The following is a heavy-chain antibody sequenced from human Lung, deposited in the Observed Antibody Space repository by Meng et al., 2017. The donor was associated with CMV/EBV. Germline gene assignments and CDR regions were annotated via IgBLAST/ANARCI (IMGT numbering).Heavy chain of an antibody. CDR2: IDIDGRDI. V-gene: IGHV3-74*03. D-gene: IGHD1-26*01. CDR3: ARGVAETLGWEMGY. Sequence: EVRLVEAGGGLVHPGGALRFSWAGSGFTLKRYWMHWVREVPGKGLEWVSRIDIDGRDITYADSVRGRFSISRDDAKNTLYLQMNSLRIEDTAVYYCARGVAETLGWEMGYWGQGTLVTVSS. CDR1: GFTLKRYW. J-gene: IGHJ4*02.